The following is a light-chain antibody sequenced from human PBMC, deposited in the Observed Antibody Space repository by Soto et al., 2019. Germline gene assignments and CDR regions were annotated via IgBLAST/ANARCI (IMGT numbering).Light chain of an antibody. J-gene: IGKJ1*01. CDR3: QQSYSTPWT. CDR2: AAS. Sequence: DIQMAQSPSSLAASVGDRVTITCRASHSISSYLNWYKQKPGKAPKLLIYAASSLQSGVPSRFSGSGSGTDFTLTICSLQPEDFATYYCQQSYSTPWTFGQGTKLDIK. CDR1: HSISSY. V-gene: IGKV1-39*01.